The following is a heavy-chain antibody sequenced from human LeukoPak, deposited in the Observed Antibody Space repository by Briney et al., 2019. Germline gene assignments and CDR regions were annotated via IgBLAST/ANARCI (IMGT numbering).Heavy chain of an antibody. CDR1: GFTFSSYA. J-gene: IGHJ4*02. V-gene: IGHV3-23*01. CDR3: AKDYFIGSSWPYFDY. Sequence: GGSLRLSCAASGFTFSSYAMSWVRQAPGKGLEWVSAISGSGGSTYYADSVKGRFTISRDNSKNTLYLQMNSLRAEDTAVYYCAKDYFIGSSWPYFDYWGQGTLVTVSS. D-gene: IGHD6-13*01. CDR2: ISGSGGST.